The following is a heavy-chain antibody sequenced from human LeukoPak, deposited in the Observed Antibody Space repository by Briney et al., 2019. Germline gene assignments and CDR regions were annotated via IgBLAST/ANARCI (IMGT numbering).Heavy chain of an antibody. CDR1: GASISSYY. CDR3: ARRSISGNSWDYFDY. J-gene: IGHJ4*02. CDR2: MYYSGST. D-gene: IGHD4-23*01. V-gene: IGHV4-59*08. Sequence: SETLSLTCTVSGASISSYYWSWLRHPPGKGLESIAFMYYSGSTNYNPSLKSRVTISLDTSKNQFSLKLSSVTAADTAVYYCARRSISGNSWDYFDYWGQGTLVTVSS.